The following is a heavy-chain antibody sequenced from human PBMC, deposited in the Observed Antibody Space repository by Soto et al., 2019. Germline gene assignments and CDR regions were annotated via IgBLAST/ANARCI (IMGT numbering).Heavy chain of an antibody. V-gene: IGHV4-59*08. CDR3: ARQLPYRTDV. J-gene: IGHJ6*02. CDR2: IYYSGST. CDR1: GGSISSYY. Sequence: QVQLQESGPGLVKPSETLSLTCTVSGGSISSYYWSWIRQPPGKGLEWIGYIYYSGSTNYNPSLKSRGPISRDPSKNEFSLKLSSVTAADSAFHYCARQLPYRTDVWGQGTTDTVSS. D-gene: IGHD1-26*01.